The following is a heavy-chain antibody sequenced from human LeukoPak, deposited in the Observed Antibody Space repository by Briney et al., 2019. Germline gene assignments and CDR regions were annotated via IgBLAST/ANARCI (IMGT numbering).Heavy chain of an antibody. Sequence: ASVKVSCKASGYTFTSYGISWVRQAPGQGLEWMGWISAYNGNTNYAQKLQGRVTMTTDTSTSTAYMELRSLRSDDTAVYYCARDGSDTASYGDAFDIWGQGTMVTVSS. CDR1: GYTFTSYG. V-gene: IGHV1-18*01. CDR2: ISAYNGNT. D-gene: IGHD5-18*01. J-gene: IGHJ3*02. CDR3: ARDGSDTASYGDAFDI.